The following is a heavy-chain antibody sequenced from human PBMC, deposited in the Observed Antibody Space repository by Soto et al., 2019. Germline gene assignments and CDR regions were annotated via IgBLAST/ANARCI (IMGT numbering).Heavy chain of an antibody. CDR2: ISVYTGNT. J-gene: IGHJ4*02. Sequence: GASVKVSCKASVYTFTAYGFNWVRQAPGQGLDWMGWISVYTGNTNYAQNLQGRVTMTTDTSTRTAYMELRGLRSDDTAVYYCARGRAYCGGDCYLLDYWGQGTPVTVSS. CDR1: VYTFTAYG. V-gene: IGHV1-18*01. D-gene: IGHD2-21*02. CDR3: ARGRAYCGGDCYLLDY.